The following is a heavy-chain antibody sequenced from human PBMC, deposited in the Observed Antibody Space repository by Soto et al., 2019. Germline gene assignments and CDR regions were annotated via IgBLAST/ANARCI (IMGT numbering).Heavy chain of an antibody. Sequence: QVQLVQSRAEVKNPGASVKVSCKASVYSFPGYAIAWPRQPPGQGLEWMGWINTYNGNTNYAQNLQGRVTLTTDTSTSTAYMELTSLRSNDTAIYYCAMVDVYVTPSPQDVWGQGTTVIVSS. CDR3: AMVDVYVTPSPQDV. J-gene: IGHJ6*02. V-gene: IGHV1-18*01. CDR1: VYSFPGYA. D-gene: IGHD3-16*01. CDR2: INTYNGNT.